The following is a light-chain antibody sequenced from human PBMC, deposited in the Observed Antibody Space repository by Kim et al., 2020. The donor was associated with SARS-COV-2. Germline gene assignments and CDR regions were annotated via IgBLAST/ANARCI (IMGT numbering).Light chain of an antibody. V-gene: IGLV1-40*01. Sequence: RRVTISCTGSSSNIGAGYDVHWYQQLPGTAPKLLIYVNSNRPSGVPDRFSGSKSGTSASLAITGLQAEDEADYYCQSYDSSLSGVFGGGTQLTVL. CDR1: SSNIGAGYD. CDR2: VNS. J-gene: IGLJ2*01. CDR3: QSYDSSLSGV.